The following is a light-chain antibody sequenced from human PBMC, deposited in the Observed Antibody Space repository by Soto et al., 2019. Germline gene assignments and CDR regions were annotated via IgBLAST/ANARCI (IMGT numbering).Light chain of an antibody. CDR2: EGS. Sequence: QSALTQPASVSGSPGQSITISCTGTSSDVGSYNLVSWYQQHPGKAPKLMIYEGSKRPSGVSNRFSGSKSGNTASLTISGLQSDDEADYYCCSYAGSSTSAVFGGGTQLTVL. V-gene: IGLV2-23*01. CDR3: CSYAGSSTSAV. J-gene: IGLJ7*01. CDR1: SSDVGSYNL.